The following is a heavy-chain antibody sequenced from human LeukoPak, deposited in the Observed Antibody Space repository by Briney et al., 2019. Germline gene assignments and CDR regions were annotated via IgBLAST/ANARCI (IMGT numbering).Heavy chain of an antibody. J-gene: IGHJ1*01. CDR1: GGSISSYY. CDR2: IYYSGST. Sequence: SETLSLTCTVSGGSISSYYWSWIRQPPGKGLEWIGYIYYSGSTNYNPSLKSRVTISVDTSKNQFSLKLSSVTAADTAVYYCAAPPPAVEMASVYYFQHWGQGTLVTVSS. D-gene: IGHD5-24*01. V-gene: IGHV4-59*08. CDR3: AAPPPAVEMASVYYFQH.